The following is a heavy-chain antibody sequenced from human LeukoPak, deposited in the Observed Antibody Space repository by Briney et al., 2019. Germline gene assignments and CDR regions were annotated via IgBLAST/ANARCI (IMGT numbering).Heavy chain of an antibody. CDR1: GFTFSTYA. D-gene: IGHD6-19*01. CDR2: IRPDGDRT. CDR3: AREQSGTRGWYTVDY. V-gene: IGHV3-23*01. Sequence: GGSLRLSCAASGFTFSTYAITWVRQGPGKVLEWFSAIRPDGDRTYYANSVRGRFTISRDNSKDTVYLQINGLRVEDTAVYYCAREQSGTRGWYTVDYWGQGTLVTVSS. J-gene: IGHJ4*02.